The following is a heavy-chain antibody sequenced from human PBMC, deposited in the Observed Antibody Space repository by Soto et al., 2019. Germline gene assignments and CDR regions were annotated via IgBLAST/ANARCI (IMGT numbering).Heavy chain of an antibody. CDR1: GGSISSNY. D-gene: IGHD3-22*01. V-gene: IGHV4-59*01. CDR3: ARDESYDSSGYYRY. CDR2: VYYSGST. J-gene: IGHJ4*02. Sequence: PSETLSLTCTVSGGSISSNYWTWIRQPPGKGLEWIGYVYYSGSTNYNPSLKSRVTISVDTSKNQFSLKLSSVTAADTAVYYCARDESYDSSGYYRYWGQGTLVTVSS.